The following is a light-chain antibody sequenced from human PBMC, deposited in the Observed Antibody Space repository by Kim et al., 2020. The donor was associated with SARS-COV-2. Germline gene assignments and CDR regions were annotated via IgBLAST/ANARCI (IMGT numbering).Light chain of an antibody. CDR1: QSVSSY. CDR3: QQRTNWPPGLT. V-gene: IGKV3-11*01. J-gene: IGKJ4*01. Sequence: SPGERATLSCRASQSVSSYLAGYQQKPGQAPRLLIYDASNRATGIPARFSGSGSGTDFTLTISSLEPEDFAVYYCQQRTNWPPGLTFGGGTKLEI. CDR2: DAS.